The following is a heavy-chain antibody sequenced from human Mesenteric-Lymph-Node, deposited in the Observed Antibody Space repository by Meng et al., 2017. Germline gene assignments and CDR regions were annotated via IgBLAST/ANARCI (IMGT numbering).Heavy chain of an antibody. V-gene: IGHV4-31*03. J-gene: IGHJ5*02. CDR3: ARTNYGDYNWFDP. CDR1: GGSISSGGFY. CDR2: IYYSGST. Sequence: QVQRPESGPGLVKPSQTLSLTCTVSGGSISSGGFYWSWIRQHPGKGLEWIGYIYYSGSTYYNPSLRSRVAISIDTSKNQFSLKLTSVTAADTAVYFCARTNYGDYNWFDPWGQGTLVTV. D-gene: IGHD4-17*01.